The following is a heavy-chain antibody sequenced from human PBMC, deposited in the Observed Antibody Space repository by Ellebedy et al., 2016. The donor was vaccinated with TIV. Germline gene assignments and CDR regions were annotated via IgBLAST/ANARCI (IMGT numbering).Heavy chain of an antibody. Sequence: SETLSLTCTVSGGSINTYYWSWIRQPPGKGLEWIGTIYSTGSTYYNPSLQSRVTISVDTSKNQFSLELNSVTAADPAVYYCAKNVLIFTFDKWYSDLWGRGTLVTVSS. V-gene: IGHV4-39*01. D-gene: IGHD3/OR15-3a*01. CDR2: IYSTGST. J-gene: IGHJ2*01. CDR3: AKNVLIFTFDKWYSDL. CDR1: GGSINTYY.